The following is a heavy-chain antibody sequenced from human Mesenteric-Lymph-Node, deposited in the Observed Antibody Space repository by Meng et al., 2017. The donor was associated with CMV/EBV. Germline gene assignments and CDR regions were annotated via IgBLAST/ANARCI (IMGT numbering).Heavy chain of an antibody. Sequence: ASVKVSCKASGYTFTSHGITWVRQAPGQGLEWMGWINPNSGGTNYAQKFQGRVTMTRDTSISTAYMELSRLRSDDTAVYYCAIPDATSWIQLVYYYYGMDVWGQGTTVTVSS. CDR3: AIPDATSWIQLVYYYYGMDV. CDR2: INPNSGGT. J-gene: IGHJ6*02. D-gene: IGHD5-18*01. CDR1: GYTFTSHG. V-gene: IGHV1-2*02.